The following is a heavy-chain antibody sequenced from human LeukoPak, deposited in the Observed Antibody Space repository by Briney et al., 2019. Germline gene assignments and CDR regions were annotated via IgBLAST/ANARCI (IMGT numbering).Heavy chain of an antibody. J-gene: IGHJ6*04. D-gene: IGHD3-10*02. CDR1: GFTFDDYI. CDR3: AELGITMIGGV. V-gene: IGHV3-43*01. CDR2: VSWDGDTT. Sequence: GGSLRLSCAASGFTFDDYIMHWVRQAPGKGLEWVSLVSWDGDTTYYADSVKGRFTISRDNAKNSLYLQMNSLRAEDTAVYYCAELGITMIGGVWGKGTTVTISS.